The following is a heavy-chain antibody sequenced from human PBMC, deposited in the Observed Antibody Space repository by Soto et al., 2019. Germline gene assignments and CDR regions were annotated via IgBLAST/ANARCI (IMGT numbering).Heavy chain of an antibody. CDR2: IYYSGST. CDR3: ARQRTSVVTQAYFDV. CDR1: GGSFSGYD. V-gene: IGHV4-39*01. Sequence: PSETLSLTCAAYGGSFSGYDWGWIRQTPGKGLEWIGSIYYSGSTYNNPSLRSRVSMSIDTSKDQFSLKLKSVTAADTALYFCARQRTSVVTQAYFDVWGPGSLVTVSS. J-gene: IGHJ4*02. D-gene: IGHD2-21*02.